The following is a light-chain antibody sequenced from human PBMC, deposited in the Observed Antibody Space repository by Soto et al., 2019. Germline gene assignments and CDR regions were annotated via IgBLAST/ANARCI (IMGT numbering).Light chain of an antibody. CDR1: QSVGSNY. CDR2: GAS. J-gene: IGKJ4*01. CDR3: LQYNDWPLT. Sequence: EIVLTQSPGTLSLSPGERATLYCRASQSVGSNYLAWYQQKPGQAPRVLIYGASSRATGIPDRFSGSGSGADFTLTISRLEPEDFAVYYCLQYNDWPLTFGGGTKVEIK. V-gene: IGKV3-20*01.